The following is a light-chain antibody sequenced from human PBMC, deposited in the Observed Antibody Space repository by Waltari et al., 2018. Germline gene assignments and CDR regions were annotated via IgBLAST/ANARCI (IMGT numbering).Light chain of an antibody. CDR3: QHYGRSAIT. J-gene: IGKJ5*01. V-gene: IGKV3-20*01. Sequence: EIVFTQSPVTLSLSPGERATLSCRASESFTTNFIAWYQQKPGQAPRLLIHGASIRATGLSDFFSGSGSGTDFTLTISRLEPEDFAVYYCQHYGRSAITFGQGTRLDIK. CDR2: GAS. CDR1: ESFTTNF.